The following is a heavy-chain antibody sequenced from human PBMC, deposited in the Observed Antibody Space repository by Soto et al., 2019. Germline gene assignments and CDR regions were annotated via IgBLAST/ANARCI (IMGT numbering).Heavy chain of an antibody. D-gene: IGHD1-26*01. CDR2: IFHSGST. V-gene: IGHV4-61*08. CDR3: ARDQNGSPHFDY. Sequence: PSETLSLTCTVSGGSISSGDYYWTWIRQSPGKGLEWVGFIFHSGSTNCNPSLKSRVTFSVDTSKNQFSLKLTSVTAADTAVYYCARDQNGSPHFDYWGQGILVTVPS. CDR1: GGSISSGDYY. J-gene: IGHJ4*02.